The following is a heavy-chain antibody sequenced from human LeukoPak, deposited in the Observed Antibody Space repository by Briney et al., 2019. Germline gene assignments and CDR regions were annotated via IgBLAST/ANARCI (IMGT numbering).Heavy chain of an antibody. CDR1: GGSFSSGSYY. CDR2: TYYSGST. V-gene: IGHV4-61*01. CDR3: ARDSELPDYDDAFDI. Sequence: SETLSLTCTVSGGSFSSGSYYWSWIRQPPGKGLEWIGYTYYSGSTNYNPSLKSRVTISVDTSKNQFSLKLSSVTAADTAVYYCARDSELPDYDDAFDIWGQGTMVTVSS. J-gene: IGHJ3*02. D-gene: IGHD3-22*01.